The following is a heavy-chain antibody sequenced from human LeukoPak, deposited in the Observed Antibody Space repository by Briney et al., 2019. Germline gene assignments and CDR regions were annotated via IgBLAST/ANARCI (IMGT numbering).Heavy chain of an antibody. V-gene: IGHV4-4*07. D-gene: IGHD5-12*01. CDR1: GEFISGYY. CDR3: ARGFYTGYIQPFDS. CDR2: IYTSGSA. J-gene: IGHJ4*02. Sequence: PSETLSLTCTVSGEFISGYYWSWIRQPAGKGLEWIGRIYTSGSANYSPSLKSRVTVSIDTSKNQFSLKLTSVTAADTAIYYCARGFYTGYIQPFDSWGQGTLVTVSS.